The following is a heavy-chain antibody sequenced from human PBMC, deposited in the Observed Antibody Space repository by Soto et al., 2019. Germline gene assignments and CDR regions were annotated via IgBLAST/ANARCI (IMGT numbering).Heavy chain of an antibody. J-gene: IGHJ4*02. CDR1: GYTFTSYA. D-gene: IGHD1-26*01. V-gene: IGHV1-3*01. Sequence: QVQLVQSGAEVKKPGASVKVSCKASGYTFTSYAMHWVRQAPGQRLEWMGWINAGNGNTKYSQKLQRSVTIPRDTSASTAYMELSSLRSEDTAVYYCAKVTLVGAWEYWGQGTLVTVSS. CDR2: INAGNGNT. CDR3: AKVTLVGAWEY.